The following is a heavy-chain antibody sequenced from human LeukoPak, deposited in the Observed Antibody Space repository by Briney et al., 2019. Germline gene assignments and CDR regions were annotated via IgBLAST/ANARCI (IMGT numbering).Heavy chain of an antibody. CDR1: GGTFSSYA. CDR2: IIPILGIA. Sequence: SVKVSCKASGGTFSSYAISWVRQAPGQGLEWMGRIIPILGIANYAQKFQGRVTITADKSTSTAYMELSSLRSEDTAVYYCARTKYYYDSSGYYTEYFQHRGQGTLVTVSS. V-gene: IGHV1-69*04. CDR3: ARTKYYYDSSGYYTEYFQH. D-gene: IGHD3-22*01. J-gene: IGHJ1*01.